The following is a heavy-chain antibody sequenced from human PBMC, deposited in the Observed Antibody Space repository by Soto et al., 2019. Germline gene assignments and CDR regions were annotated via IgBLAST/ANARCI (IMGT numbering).Heavy chain of an antibody. CDR1: ELTFNSYA. V-gene: IGHV3-30-3*01. J-gene: IGHJ6*02. Sequence: GGSLRLSRPASELTFNSYAMHWVRQAPGKGLEWVAVMSYDETNKYYADSVKGRFTISRDSSKNTLNLQMNSLRAEDTAVYYCARGGYCNSTSCYRYGMDVWGQGTTVTVSS. CDR2: MSYDETNK. CDR3: ARGGYCNSTSCYRYGMDV. D-gene: IGHD2-2*01.